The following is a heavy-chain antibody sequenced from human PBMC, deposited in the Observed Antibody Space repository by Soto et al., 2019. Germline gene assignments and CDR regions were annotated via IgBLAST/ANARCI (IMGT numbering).Heavy chain of an antibody. CDR1: GGTFSSYD. D-gene: IGHD2-2*01. CDR3: ARTSHHSDGAFDI. Sequence: QVQLVQSGAEVKKPGSSVKVSCKASGGTFSSYDISWVRQAHGQGLEWMGGIIPIFGTAEYAQKFQGRVTITPYDSTNTAYLELSSLRSEDTAVYYCARTSHHSDGAFDILRQGTMLTLSS. CDR2: IIPIFGTA. J-gene: IGHJ3*02. V-gene: IGHV1-69*01.